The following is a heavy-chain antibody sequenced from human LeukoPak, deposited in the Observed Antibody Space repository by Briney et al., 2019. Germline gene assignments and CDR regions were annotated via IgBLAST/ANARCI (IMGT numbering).Heavy chain of an antibody. V-gene: IGHV3-72*01. D-gene: IGHD5-18*01. CDR2: TRNKANRYTT. Sequence: PGGSLRLSCAASGFTFSDHYMDWVRQAPGKGLEWVGRTRNKANRYTTEYAASVKGRFTISRDDSKNSLYLQMNSLKTEDTAVYYCATQHGDYWGQGTLVTVSS. CDR3: ATQHGDY. CDR1: GFTFSDHY. J-gene: IGHJ4*02.